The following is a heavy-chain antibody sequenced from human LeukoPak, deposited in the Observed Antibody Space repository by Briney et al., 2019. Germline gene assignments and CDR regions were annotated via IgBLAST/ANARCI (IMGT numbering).Heavy chain of an antibody. D-gene: IGHD6-13*01. J-gene: IGHJ6*02. CDR1: GFTFSSYW. CDR3: ARGYSSSWFYYYYYGMDV. Sequence: GGSLRLSCAASGFTFSSYWMHWVRQAPGKGLVWVSRINSDGSSTSYADSVKGRFTISRDNAKNTLYLQMNSLRAEGTAVYYCARGYSSSWFYYYYYGMDVWGQGTTVTVSS. CDR2: INSDGSST. V-gene: IGHV3-74*01.